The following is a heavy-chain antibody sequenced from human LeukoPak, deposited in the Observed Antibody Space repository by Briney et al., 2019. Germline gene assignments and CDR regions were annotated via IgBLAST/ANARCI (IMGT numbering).Heavy chain of an antibody. CDR1: GGSISSGSYY. CDR2: IYTSGST. D-gene: IGHD5-12*01. CDR3: ARDGYSGSDAL. Sequence: SQTLSLTCTVSGGSISSGSYYWSWIRQPAGKGLEWIGRIYTSGSTNYNPSLKSRVTISVDTSQNQFYLKLSSVTAADTAVYYCARDGYSGSDALWGQGTLVTVSS. J-gene: IGHJ4*02. V-gene: IGHV4-61*02.